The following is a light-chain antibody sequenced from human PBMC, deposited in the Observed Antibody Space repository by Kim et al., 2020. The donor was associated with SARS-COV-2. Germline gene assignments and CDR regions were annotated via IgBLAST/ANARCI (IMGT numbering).Light chain of an antibody. V-gene: IGLV1-47*01. Sequence: ELTQPPSASGTPGQRVTISCSGSSSNIGSNYVYWYQQLPGTAPKLLIYRNNQRPSGVPDRFSGSKSGTSASLAINGLRSEDEADYYCAAWDDSLVFGG. CDR2: RNN. CDR1: SSNIGSNY. J-gene: IGLJ2*01. CDR3: AAWDDSLV.